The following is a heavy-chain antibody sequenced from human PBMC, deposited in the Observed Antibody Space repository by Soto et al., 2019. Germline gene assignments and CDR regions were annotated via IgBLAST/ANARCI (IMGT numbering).Heavy chain of an antibody. CDR2: ISAYNGNT. CDR1: GYTFTNYG. D-gene: IGHD3-22*01. V-gene: IGHV1-18*01. CDR3: ARGLTYYYDSSGYYPFDY. Sequence: GASVKVSCKASGYTFTNYGISWVRQAPGQGLEWMGWISAYNGNTNYAQKLQGRVTMTTDTSTSTAYMELRSLRSDDTAVYYCARGLTYYYDSSGYYPFDYWGQGTLVTVS. J-gene: IGHJ4*02.